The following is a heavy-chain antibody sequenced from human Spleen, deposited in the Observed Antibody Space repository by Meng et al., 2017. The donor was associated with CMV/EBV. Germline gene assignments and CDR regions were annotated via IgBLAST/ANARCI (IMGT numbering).Heavy chain of an antibody. CDR3: AGDQQLIPDEYFQH. D-gene: IGHD6-13*01. V-gene: IGHV1-18*01. CDR1: GYHIISYG. CDR2: ISAYNGNT. J-gene: IGHJ1*01. Sequence: KAYGYHIISYGMSWLRQATGQGLGWMGWISAYNGNTIYAQKVQGRVTMTTDASTKTAYLELRSLRSDDKAVYYCAGDQQLIPDEYFQHWGPGTLVTVSS.